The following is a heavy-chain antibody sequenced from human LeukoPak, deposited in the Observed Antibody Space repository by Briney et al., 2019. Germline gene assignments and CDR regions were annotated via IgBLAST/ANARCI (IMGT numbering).Heavy chain of an antibody. CDR2: INPNSGGT. J-gene: IGHJ6*03. V-gene: IGHV1-2*02. CDR3: ARQRSSSIAYYYYMDV. Sequence: ASVKVSCKASGYTFTSYGISWVRQAPGQGLEWMGWINPNSGGTNYAQKFQGRVTMTRDTSISTAYMELSRLRSDDTAVYYCARQRSSSIAYYYYMDVWGKGTTVTVSS. CDR1: GYTFTSYG. D-gene: IGHD6-6*01.